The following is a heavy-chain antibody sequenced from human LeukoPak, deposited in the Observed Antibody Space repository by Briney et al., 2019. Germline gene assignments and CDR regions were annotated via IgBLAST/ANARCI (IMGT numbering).Heavy chain of an antibody. CDR3: ARDLGQYYDTSDNWFDP. CDR1: GFTFSNYW. J-gene: IGHJ5*02. V-gene: IGHV3-74*01. Sequence: GGSLRLSCAASGFTFSNYWMRWVRQAPGKGLVWVSRINSDGINTSYADSVKGRFTISRDNAKNTLNLQMNSLRAEDTAVYYCARDLGQYYDTSDNWFDPWGQGILVTVSS. CDR2: INSDGINT. D-gene: IGHD3-22*01.